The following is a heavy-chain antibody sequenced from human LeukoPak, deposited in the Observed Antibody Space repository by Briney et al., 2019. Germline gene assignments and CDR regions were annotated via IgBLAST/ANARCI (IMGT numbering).Heavy chain of an antibody. CDR1: GGTFSSYA. CDR2: IIPVLDTP. CDR3: ARDKSDYYDSRGSIRAWDS. J-gene: IGHJ4*02. V-gene: IGHV1-69*01. D-gene: IGHD3-22*01. Sequence: EASVKVSCKASGGTFSSYAINWVRQAPGQGPEWMGGIIPVLDTPIYAQKFQGRVTITADESTSTAYMEMSSLRSEDTAVYFCARDKSDYYDSRGSIRAWDSWGQGTLVTVSS.